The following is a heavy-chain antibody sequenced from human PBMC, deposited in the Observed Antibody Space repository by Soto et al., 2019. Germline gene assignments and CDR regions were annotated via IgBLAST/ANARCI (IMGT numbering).Heavy chain of an antibody. J-gene: IGHJ4*02. D-gene: IGHD2-2*01. CDR2: ISRSGDRT. Sequence: EVQLVESGEGLVQPGGSLRLSCAASGFTFSSYNIHWIRQALGKGLEFVSAISRSGDRTSYAESVKGRFTITRDNSQNTVWLQIGTLRAEDMAVYFCARARCSSGQCYYFDYWGRGALVSVSS. V-gene: IGHV3-64*02. CDR3: ARARCSSGQCYYFDY. CDR1: GFTFSSYN.